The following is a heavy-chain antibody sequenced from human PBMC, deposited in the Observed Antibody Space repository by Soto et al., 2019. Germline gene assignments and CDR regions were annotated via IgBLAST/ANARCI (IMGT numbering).Heavy chain of an antibody. J-gene: IGHJ4*02. CDR3: ARAGHPDSRHPGPLDY. V-gene: IGHV3-7*03. Sequence: PGGSLRLSCAASGFTFSSYWMSWVRQAPGKGLEWVANIKQDGSEKYYVDSVKGRFTISRDNAKNSLYLQMNSLRAEDTAVYYCARAGHPDSRHPGPLDYWGQGTLVTVSS. CDR1: GFTFSSYW. D-gene: IGHD6-13*01. CDR2: IKQDGSEK.